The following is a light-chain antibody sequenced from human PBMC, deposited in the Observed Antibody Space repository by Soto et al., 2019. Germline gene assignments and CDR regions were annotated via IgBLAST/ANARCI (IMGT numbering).Light chain of an antibody. CDR2: GAS. Sequence: EIVLTQSPGTLSLSPGERAILTCRASQSVTSSFLAWYQQRPGQAPRLLIYGASTRASGIPDRFSGSGSGTDFTHTISRLAPEDFAMYYCHQYGSSPLTFGPGTKVDIK. V-gene: IGKV3-20*01. CDR1: QSVTSSF. J-gene: IGKJ3*01. CDR3: HQYGSSPLT.